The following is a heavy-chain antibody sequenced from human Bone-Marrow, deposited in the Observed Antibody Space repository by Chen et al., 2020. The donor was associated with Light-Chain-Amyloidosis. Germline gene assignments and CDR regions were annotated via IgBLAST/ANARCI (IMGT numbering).Heavy chain of an antibody. V-gene: IGHV4-39*07. Sequence: QLQLQESGPGLVKPSETLFLTCTVSGGSISSSSYYWGWIRQPPGKGLEWIGSIYYTGITYYNPSLKSRVTISVDMSKNQFSLILSSVTAADTAVYHCAREVPAVKKNYMDVWGKGTTVIVSS. J-gene: IGHJ6*03. CDR2: IYYTGIT. CDR1: GGSISSSSYY. CDR3: AREVPAVKKNYMDV. D-gene: IGHD2-2*01.